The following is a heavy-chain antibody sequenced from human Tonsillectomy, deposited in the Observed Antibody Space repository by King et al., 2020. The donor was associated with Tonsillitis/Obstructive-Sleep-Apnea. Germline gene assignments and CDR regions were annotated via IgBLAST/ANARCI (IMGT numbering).Heavy chain of an antibody. Sequence: VQLVESGGGLVQPGGSLRLSCAASGFTFSSYWMHWVRQAPGKGLVWVSRINSDGSSTSYADSVKGRFTISRDNAKNTLYLKMNSLRAEDTAVYYCARGDYGGNSGYYYYGMDVWGQGTTVTVSS. CDR2: INSDGSST. CDR1: GFTFSSYW. J-gene: IGHJ6*02. CDR3: ARGDYGGNSGYYYYGMDV. V-gene: IGHV3-74*01. D-gene: IGHD4-23*01.